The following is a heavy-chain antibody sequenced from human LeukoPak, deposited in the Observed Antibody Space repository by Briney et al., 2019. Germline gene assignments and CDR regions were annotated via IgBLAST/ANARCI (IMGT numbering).Heavy chain of an antibody. CDR3: AMFGYVAALDL. Sequence: GGSLRLSCAASGFSFSVYWMTWVRQAPGTGLEWVANINPTGGETYYVDPVKGRFTISRDNAKNLVSLQMNSLRAEDTAVYYCAMFGYVAALDLWGQGTLVTVSS. V-gene: IGHV3-7*01. CDR1: GFSFSVYW. CDR2: INPTGGET. D-gene: IGHD3-10*02. J-gene: IGHJ4*02.